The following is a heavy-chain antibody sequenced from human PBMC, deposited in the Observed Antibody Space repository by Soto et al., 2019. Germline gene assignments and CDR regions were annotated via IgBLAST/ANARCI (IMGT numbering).Heavy chain of an antibody. CDR3: ARDQGDGYNFDY. Sequence: WASVKVSCKASGFTFTSSAVQWVRQARGQRLEWIGWIVVGSGNTNYAQKFQERVTITRDMSTSTAYMELSSLRSEDSAVYYCARDQGDGYNFDYWGQGTLVTVSS. D-gene: IGHD5-12*01. CDR2: IVVGSGNT. J-gene: IGHJ4*02. CDR1: GFTFTSSA. V-gene: IGHV1-58*01.